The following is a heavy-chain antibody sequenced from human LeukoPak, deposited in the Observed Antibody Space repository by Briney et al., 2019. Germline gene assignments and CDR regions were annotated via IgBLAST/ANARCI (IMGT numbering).Heavy chain of an antibody. Sequence: GGSLRLSCVASGFSFSTYWMTWVRQAPGKGLEWVANIKQDGNQEYYVDSVKGRFTISRDNAKSSLYLQMDSLRAEDTAVYYCASDAGAFDIWGQGTMVTVSS. CDR2: IKQDGNQE. CDR3: ASDAGAFDI. V-gene: IGHV3-7*01. D-gene: IGHD6-13*01. CDR1: GFSFSTYW. J-gene: IGHJ3*02.